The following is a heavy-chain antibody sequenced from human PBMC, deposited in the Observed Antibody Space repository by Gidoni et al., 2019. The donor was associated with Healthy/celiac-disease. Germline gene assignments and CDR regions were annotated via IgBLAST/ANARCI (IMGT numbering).Heavy chain of an antibody. CDR2: ISGSGGST. V-gene: IGHV3-23*01. CDR3: AGYYDSSGYGFN. D-gene: IGHD3-22*01. CDR1: GFTFSSYA. Sequence: EVQLLESGGGLVQPGGSLSLSCAASGFTFSSYAMSWVRQAPGKGLEWVSAISGSGGSTYYADSVKGRFTISRDNSKNTLYLQMNSLRAEDTAVYYCAGYYDSSGYGFNWGQGTLVTVSS. J-gene: IGHJ4*02.